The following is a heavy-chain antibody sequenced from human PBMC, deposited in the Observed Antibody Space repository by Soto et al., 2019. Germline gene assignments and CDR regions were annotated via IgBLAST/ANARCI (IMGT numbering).Heavy chain of an antibody. CDR3: ARAPMLGYCSSTSCYPDYYYYMDV. CDR1: GGTFSSYT. J-gene: IGHJ6*03. CDR2: IIPILGIA. V-gene: IGHV1-69*02. D-gene: IGHD2-2*01. Sequence: ASVKVSCKASGGTFSSYTISWVRQAPGQGLEWMGRIIPILGIANYAQKFQGRVTITADKSTSTAYMELGSLRSEDTAVYYCARAPMLGYCSSTSCYPDYYYYMDVWGKGTTVTVSS.